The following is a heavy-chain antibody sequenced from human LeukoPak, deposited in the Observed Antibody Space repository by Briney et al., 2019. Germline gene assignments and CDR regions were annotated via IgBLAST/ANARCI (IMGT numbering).Heavy chain of an antibody. V-gene: IGHV3-23*01. Sequence: GGSLRLSCAASGFTFSSYAMSWVRQAPGKGLEWVSAISGGGGSTYYADSVKGRFTISRDNSKNTPYLQMNSLRAEDTAVYYCAKETSSITIFGVVAGFDYWGQGTLVTVSS. D-gene: IGHD3-3*01. CDR3: AKETSSITIFGVVAGFDY. CDR2: ISGGGGST. CDR1: GFTFSSYA. J-gene: IGHJ4*02.